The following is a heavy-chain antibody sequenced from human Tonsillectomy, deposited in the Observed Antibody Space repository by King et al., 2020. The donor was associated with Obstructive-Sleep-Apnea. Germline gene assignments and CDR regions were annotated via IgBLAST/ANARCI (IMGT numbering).Heavy chain of an antibody. CDR3: AGRGYAKYYFDY. J-gene: IGHJ4*02. CDR1: GYTLTELS. CDR2: FDPENGET. D-gene: IGHD3-22*01. Sequence: QLVQSGAEVKKPGASVKVSCKISGYTLTELSMHWVRQAPGKGLEWMGGFDPENGETFYAQNFQGRVIMTEDTSTDTAYMELSSLRSEDTAVYFCAGRGYAKYYFDYWGQGTLVTVSS. V-gene: IGHV1-24*01.